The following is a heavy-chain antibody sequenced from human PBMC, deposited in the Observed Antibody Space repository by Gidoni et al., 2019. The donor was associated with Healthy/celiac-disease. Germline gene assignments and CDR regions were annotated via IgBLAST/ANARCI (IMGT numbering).Heavy chain of an antibody. V-gene: IGHV4-39*01. D-gene: IGHD1-26*01. CDR3: ARTAGAIGY. Sequence: QLQLQESGPGLVKPSETLSLTCPVSGGSISSSSYSWGWIRQPPGKGLEWIGSIYYSGSTYYNPSLKSRVTISVDTSKNQFSLKLSSVTAADTAVYYCARTAGAIGYWGQGTLVTVSS. CDR2: IYYSGST. J-gene: IGHJ4*02. CDR1: GGSISSSSYS.